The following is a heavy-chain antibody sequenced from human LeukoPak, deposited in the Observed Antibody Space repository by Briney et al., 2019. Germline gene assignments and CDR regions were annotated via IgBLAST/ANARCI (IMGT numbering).Heavy chain of an antibody. CDR2: ISGSGSTT. Sequence: PGGSLRLSCAASGITFGSYAMSWVRQAPGKGLEWVSAISGSGSTTYFADSVKGRFTISRDNSKDTLYLQMNSLRAEDTAVYYCAKATGSGIWGQGTLVIVSS. CDR1: GITFGSYA. CDR3: AKATGSGI. D-gene: IGHD3-10*01. V-gene: IGHV3-23*01. J-gene: IGHJ4*02.